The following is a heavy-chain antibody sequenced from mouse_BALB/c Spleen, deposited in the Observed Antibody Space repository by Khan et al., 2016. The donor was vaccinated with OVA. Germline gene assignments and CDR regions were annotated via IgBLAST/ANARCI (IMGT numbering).Heavy chain of an antibody. V-gene: IGHV1S136*01. CDR1: GYTFTSYV. CDR2: IYPFNDDT. Sequence: VQLKQSGPELVKPGASVKMSCKASGYTFTSYVMHWVKQKPGLGLEWIGYIYPFNDDTKYNEKFKGKATLTSDKSSSTAYMELSSLTSEDSAVYYCAPVGNYYVSFAYWGQGTSVTVSS. D-gene: IGHD1-1*01. CDR3: APVGNYYVSFAY. J-gene: IGHJ4*01.